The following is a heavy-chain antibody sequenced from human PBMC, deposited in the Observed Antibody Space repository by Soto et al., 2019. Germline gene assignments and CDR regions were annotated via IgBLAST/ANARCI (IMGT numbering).Heavy chain of an antibody. V-gene: IGHV4-39*01. CDR3: ARQGISVAGTGYIFDY. CDR2: IYYSGST. CDR1: GGSISSSSYY. Sequence: QLQLQESGPGLVKPSETLSLTCTVSGGSISSSSYYWGWIRQPPGKGLEWIGSIYYSGSTYYNPSLKSRVTISVDTSKNQFSLKLSSVTAADTAVYYCARQGISVAGTGYIFDYWGQGTLVTVSS. J-gene: IGHJ4*02. D-gene: IGHD6-19*01.